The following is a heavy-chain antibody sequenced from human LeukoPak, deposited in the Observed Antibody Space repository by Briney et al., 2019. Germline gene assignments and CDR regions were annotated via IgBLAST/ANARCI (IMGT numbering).Heavy chain of an antibody. Sequence: GGSLRLSCAASGFTFSSYGMSWVRQAPGKGLEWVSAISGSGGSTYYADSVKGRFTISRDNSKNRLFLQMNSLRVEDTAVYFCAKTGSRDQGGLDYWGQGTLVTVSS. V-gene: IGHV3-23*01. CDR3: AKTGSRDQGGLDY. D-gene: IGHD3-10*01. J-gene: IGHJ4*02. CDR1: GFTFSSYG. CDR2: ISGSGGST.